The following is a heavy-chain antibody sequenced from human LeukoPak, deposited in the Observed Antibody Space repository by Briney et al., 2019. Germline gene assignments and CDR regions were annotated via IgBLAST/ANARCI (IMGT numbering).Heavy chain of an antibody. V-gene: IGHV3-21*01. CDR1: GFTFSSYG. CDR2: ISSTTRYI. CDR3: ARDPSLHHHNRNDY. D-gene: IGHD1-14*01. J-gene: IGHJ4*02. Sequence: GGSLRLSCAASGFTFSSYGMSWVRQAPGKGLEWVSSISSTTRYIHYADSVKGRFTISRDNAKNSLYLQMNSLRAEDTAVYYCARDPSLHHHNRNDYWGQGTLVTVSS.